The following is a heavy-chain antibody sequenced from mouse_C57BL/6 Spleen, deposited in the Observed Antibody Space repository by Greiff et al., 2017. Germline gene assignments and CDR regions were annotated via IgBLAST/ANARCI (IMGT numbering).Heavy chain of an antibody. CDR3: AREGYDYDAY. D-gene: IGHD2-4*01. J-gene: IGHJ3*01. V-gene: IGHV3-6*01. CDR2: ISYDGSN. CDR1: GYSITSGYY. Sequence: EVQLVESGPGLVKPSQSLSLTCSVTGYSITSGYYWNWIRQFPGNKLEWMGYISYDGSNNYNPSLKNRISITRDTSKNQFFLKLNSVTTEDTATYYCAREGYDYDAYWGQGTLVTVSA.